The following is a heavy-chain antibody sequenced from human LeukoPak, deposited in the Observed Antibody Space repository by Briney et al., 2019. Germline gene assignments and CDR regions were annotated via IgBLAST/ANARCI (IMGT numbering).Heavy chain of an antibody. CDR2: ISGSGGST. V-gene: IGHV3-23*01. J-gene: IGHJ3*02. Sequence: GGSLRLSCAASGFTFRTSGMSWVRQAPGKGLEWVSAISGSGGSTYYADSVKGRFTISRDNSKNTLYLQMNSLRAEDTAVYYCAKRFYDILTGYSYDAFDIWGQGTMVTVSS. CDR1: GFTFRTSG. CDR3: AKRFYDILTGYSYDAFDI. D-gene: IGHD3-9*01.